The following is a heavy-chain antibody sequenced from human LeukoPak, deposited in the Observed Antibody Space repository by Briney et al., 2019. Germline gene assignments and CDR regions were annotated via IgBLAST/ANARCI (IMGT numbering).Heavy chain of an antibody. Sequence: GGSLRLSCAASGFIVSNNYMSWVRQAPGKGLEWVSLIYSGGDKRYAASVKGRFTISRDNSKNTLCLQMDSLRVEDTAVYYCGGYSSLDHWGQGTLVTVSS. V-gene: IGHV3-53*01. J-gene: IGHJ4*02. CDR2: IYSGGDK. CDR3: GGYSSLDH. CDR1: GFIVSNNY. D-gene: IGHD3-22*01.